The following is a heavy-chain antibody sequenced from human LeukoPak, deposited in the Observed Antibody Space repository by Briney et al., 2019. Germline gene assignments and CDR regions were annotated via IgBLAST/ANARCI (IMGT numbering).Heavy chain of an antibody. CDR3: ARLTLMPTIFRFDP. CDR2: IYYSGST. Sequence: SETLSPTCTVSGGSISSSSYYWGWIRQPPGKGLEWFGSIYYSGSTYYNPSLKSRVTISVDTSKNQFPLKLSSVTAADTAVYYCARLTLMPTIFRFDPWGQGTLVTVSS. CDR1: GGSISSSSYY. J-gene: IGHJ5*02. D-gene: IGHD3-3*01. V-gene: IGHV4-39*01.